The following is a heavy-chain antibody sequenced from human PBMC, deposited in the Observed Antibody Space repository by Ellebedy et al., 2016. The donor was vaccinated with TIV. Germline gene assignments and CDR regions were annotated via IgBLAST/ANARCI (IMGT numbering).Heavy chain of an antibody. CDR1: GFTFSSYW. CDR2: IKQDGRAI. J-gene: IGHJ4*02. CDR3: ATQWELDD. Sequence: GGSLRLSCVGPGFTFSSYWMSWVRQAPGKGLEWVAGIKQDGRAIHYMDSARDRIIISRDNAKNSMYLQMNSLRVGDTGVYYCATQWELDDWGQGTTVTVSS. D-gene: IGHD1-26*01. V-gene: IGHV3-7*01.